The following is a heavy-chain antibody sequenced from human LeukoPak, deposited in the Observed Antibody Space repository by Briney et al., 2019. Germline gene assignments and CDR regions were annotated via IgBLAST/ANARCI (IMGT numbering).Heavy chain of an antibody. V-gene: IGHV5-51*01. CDR3: ARIAATWYGGS. J-gene: IGHJ4*02. Sequence: GESLKISCKGPGHSLINYWIAWVRQMPGKGLEWIGIIFPGDSHTRYSPSFQGQVAISADMYIDTAYLQWSSLRASDTAMYYCARIAATWYGGSWGQGTLVFVSS. D-gene: IGHD2-15*01. CDR2: IFPGDSHT. CDR1: GHSLINYW.